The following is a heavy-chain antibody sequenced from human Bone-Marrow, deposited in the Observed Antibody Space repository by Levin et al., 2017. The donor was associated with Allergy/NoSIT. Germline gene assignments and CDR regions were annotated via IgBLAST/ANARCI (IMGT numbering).Heavy chain of an antibody. J-gene: IGHJ6*02. Sequence: ASVKVSCKASGYNFNNYGISWVRQAPGQGLEWMGWIRVQNGNTDYGQNLQGRVTMTAETSTSTAYMEMRSLRSDDTAVYYCARSGSPSLGPYDYVWRTYSSYYHYGMDVWGQGTTVTVSS. CDR1: GYNFNNYG. CDR3: ARSGSPSLGPYDYVWRTYSSYYHYGMDV. D-gene: IGHD3-16*02. CDR2: IRVQNGNT. V-gene: IGHV1-18*01.